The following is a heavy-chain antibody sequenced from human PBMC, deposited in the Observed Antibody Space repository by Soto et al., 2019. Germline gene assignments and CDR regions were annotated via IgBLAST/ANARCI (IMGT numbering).Heavy chain of an antibody. V-gene: IGHV3-30-3*01. Sequence: GGSLRLSCAASGFTFSSYAMHWVRQAPGRGLEWVAVISYDGSRKYYADSVKGRFTISRDNSGNTLYLQMNSLRAGDTAVYYCARAGFPGSRSSSSTLAYWGQGTLVTVSS. CDR3: ARAGFPGSRSSSSTLAY. CDR1: GFTFSSYA. J-gene: IGHJ4*02. D-gene: IGHD6-6*01. CDR2: ISYDGSRK.